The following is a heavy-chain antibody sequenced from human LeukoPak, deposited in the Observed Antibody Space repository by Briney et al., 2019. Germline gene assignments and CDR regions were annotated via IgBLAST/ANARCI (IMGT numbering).Heavy chain of an antibody. CDR3: AREYGSGSYYDLSS. V-gene: IGHV1-18*01. CDR1: GYTFTSYG. D-gene: IGHD3-10*01. J-gene: IGHJ5*02. CDR2: ISAYNGNT. Sequence: ASVKVSCKASGYTFTSYGISWVRQAPGQGLEWMGGISAYNGNTNYAQKLQGIVTMTTDTSTSTAYMELRSLRSDDTAVYYCAREYGSGSYYDLSSWGQGTLVTVSS.